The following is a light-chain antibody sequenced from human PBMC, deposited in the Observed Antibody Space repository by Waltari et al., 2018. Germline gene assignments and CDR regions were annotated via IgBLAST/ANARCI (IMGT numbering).Light chain of an antibody. V-gene: IGKV1-39*01. J-gene: IGKJ4*01. Sequence: DIQMTQSPSSLSASIGDRVTITCRASQSINSYLNWYQQKPGKAPKVLIFAASSLQSGVPSRFSGSGSCTDFTLTISSLQPEDFATYSCQQSYRTPLTFCGWTKVEIK. CDR3: QQSYRTPLT. CDR2: AAS. CDR1: QSINSY.